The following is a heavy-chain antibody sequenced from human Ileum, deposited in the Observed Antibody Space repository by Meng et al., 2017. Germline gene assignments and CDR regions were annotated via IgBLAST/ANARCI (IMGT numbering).Heavy chain of an antibody. Sequence: ASVKVSCKASGYTFTSYYMHWVRQAPGQGLEWMGIINPSGGSTSYAQKFQGRVTMTRDTSTSTVYMELSSLRSEDTAVYYCARAVVVPAARVSYYYYGMDVWGQGTTVTVSS. CDR1: GYTFTSYY. CDR3: ARAVVVPAARVSYYYYGMDV. CDR2: INPSGGST. V-gene: IGHV1-46*01. D-gene: IGHD2-2*01. J-gene: IGHJ6*02.